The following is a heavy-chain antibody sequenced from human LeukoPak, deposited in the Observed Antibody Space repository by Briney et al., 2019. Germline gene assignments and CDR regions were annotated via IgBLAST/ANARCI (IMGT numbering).Heavy chain of an antibody. CDR2: MNPNSGNT. V-gene: IGHV1-8*01. J-gene: IGHJ3*02. D-gene: IGHD3-10*01. Sequence: GASVKVSCKASGYTFTSYDINWVRQATGQGLEWMGWMNPNSGNTGYAQKFQGRVTMTRNTSISTAYMELSSLRSEDTAVYYCARGHASRYYYGSSDAFDIWGQGTMVTVSS. CDR3: ARGHASRYYYGSSDAFDI. CDR1: GYTFTSYD.